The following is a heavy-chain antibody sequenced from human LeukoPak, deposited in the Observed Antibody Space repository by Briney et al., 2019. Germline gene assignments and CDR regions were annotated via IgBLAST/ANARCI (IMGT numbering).Heavy chain of an antibody. D-gene: IGHD1/OR15-1a*01. V-gene: IGHV4-4*07. Sequence: SETLSLTCTVSGGAIRSHYWNWIRQPAGKGREWIGRIYSSGYTNDNPFLKSRFTMSVDMSKNQFSLRLNSVTGADTAVYYCARGEHSVDSWGQGMLVTVSS. J-gene: IGHJ4*02. CDR2: IYSSGYT. CDR1: GGAIRSHY. CDR3: ARGEHSVDS.